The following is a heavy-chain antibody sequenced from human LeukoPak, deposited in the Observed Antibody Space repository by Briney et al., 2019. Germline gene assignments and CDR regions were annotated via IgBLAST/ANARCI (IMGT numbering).Heavy chain of an antibody. V-gene: IGHV4-59*08. J-gene: IGHJ3*02. CDR3: ARYDSSGAGDAFDI. D-gene: IGHD3-16*01. CDR1: GGSISSYY. CDR2: IYYSGST. Sequence: SETLSLTCTVSGGSISSYYWSWIRQPPGKGLEWIGYIYYSGSTNYNPSLKSRVTISVDTSKNQSSLKLSSVTAADTAVYYCARYDSSGAGDAFDIWGQGTMVTVSS.